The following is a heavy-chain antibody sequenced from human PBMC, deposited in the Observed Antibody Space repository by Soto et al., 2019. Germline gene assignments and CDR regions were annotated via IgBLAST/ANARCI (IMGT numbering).Heavy chain of an antibody. D-gene: IGHD3-16*01. J-gene: IGHJ6*02. V-gene: IGHV1-8*01. CDR3: ARGNPFNYAGFDV. CDR2: MNAKSGDT. CDR1: GYTFSDFD. Sequence: QAHLEQSGAEVKRPGASVKVSCKASGYTFSDFDINWLRQASGQGPEWMGWMNAKSGDTFFAQRFPGKIHMDWGNSLSHAYLEVGNLTFEGYGMYYCARGNPFNYAGFDVWGQGTTVAVSS.